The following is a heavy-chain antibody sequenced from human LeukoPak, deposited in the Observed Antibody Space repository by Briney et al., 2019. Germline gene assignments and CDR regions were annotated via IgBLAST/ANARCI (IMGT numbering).Heavy chain of an antibody. Sequence: GGSLRLSCAASGFTFSSYSMNWVRQAPGKGLEWVSYISSSSSTIYYADSVKGRFTISRDNAKNSLYLPMNSLRAEDTAVYYCARGLRYYDSSGYPEAYYFDYWGQGTLVTVSS. CDR1: GFTFSSYS. V-gene: IGHV3-48*04. J-gene: IGHJ4*02. D-gene: IGHD3-22*01. CDR2: ISSSSSTI. CDR3: ARGLRYYDSSGYPEAYYFDY.